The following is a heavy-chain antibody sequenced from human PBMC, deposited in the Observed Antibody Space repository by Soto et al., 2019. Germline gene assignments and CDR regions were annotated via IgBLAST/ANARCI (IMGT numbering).Heavy chain of an antibody. CDR3: TREGSAPYYYYGMDA. D-gene: IGHD3-10*01. J-gene: IGHJ6*02. V-gene: IGHV1-18*01. CDR2: ISGHNGNT. Sequence: ASVKVSCKASGYTFTSYGISWVRQAPGQGLEWLGWISGHNGNTNYAQKFQGRVFMTADTSTSTAYMELRSLRSDDTAIYYCTREGSAPYYYYGMDAWGQGTTVTV. CDR1: GYTFTSYG.